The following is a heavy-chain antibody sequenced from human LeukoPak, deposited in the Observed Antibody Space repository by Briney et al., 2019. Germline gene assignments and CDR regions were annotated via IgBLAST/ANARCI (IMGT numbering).Heavy chain of an antibody. Sequence: GGSLRLSCAASGFTFSGSTMSWVRQAPGKGLEWVSGISGSGGTTRHADSVKGRFTISRDNSKNTLYLQMNSLRAEDTAVYYCAIDRGIVVVPTLFDYWGLGTLVTVSS. D-gene: IGHD2-2*01. V-gene: IGHV3-23*01. CDR1: GFTFSGST. CDR3: AIDRGIVVVPTLFDY. J-gene: IGHJ4*02. CDR2: ISGSGGTT.